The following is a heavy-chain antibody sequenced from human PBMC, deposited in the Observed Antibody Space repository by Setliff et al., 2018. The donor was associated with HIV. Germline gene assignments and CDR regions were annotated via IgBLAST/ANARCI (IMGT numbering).Heavy chain of an antibody. CDR3: ARIFYYYYYMDV. J-gene: IGHJ6*03. CDR1: GFTFSSYA. CDR2: ISSNGDST. Sequence: PGGSLRLSCAASGFTFSSYAMHWVRQAPGKGLEYVSTISSNGDSTYYANSVKGRFSISRDNSKNTLYLQMGSLRAEDMAVYYCARIFYYYYYMDVWGKGTPVTVSS. V-gene: IGHV3-64*01.